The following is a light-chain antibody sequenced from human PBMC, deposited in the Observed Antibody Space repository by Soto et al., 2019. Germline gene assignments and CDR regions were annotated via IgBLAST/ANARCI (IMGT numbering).Light chain of an antibody. CDR1: KLGDKY. V-gene: IGLV3-1*01. CDR3: QAWARGSAHV. CDR2: QDI. Sequence: SSELTQPPSVSVSPGQTASITCSGDKLGDKYASCYQQKPGQAPLLVIYQDIKRPSGIPERFSGSNSGNTATLTISGTQAMYEADYYCQAWARGSAHVFGTGTKLTVL. J-gene: IGLJ1*01.